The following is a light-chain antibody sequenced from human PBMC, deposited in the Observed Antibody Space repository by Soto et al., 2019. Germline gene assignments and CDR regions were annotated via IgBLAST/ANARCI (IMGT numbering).Light chain of an antibody. CDR3: QQYNNWPHMT. Sequence: EVVMTQSPATLSVSEGERATLSCRASQSVSSNLAWYQQKPGQAPSLLIYGASTRATGIPARFSGSGSGTEFTLTISSLQSEDFAVYYCQQYNNWPHMTFGPGTKVDIK. CDR1: QSVSSN. CDR2: GAS. V-gene: IGKV3-15*01. J-gene: IGKJ3*01.